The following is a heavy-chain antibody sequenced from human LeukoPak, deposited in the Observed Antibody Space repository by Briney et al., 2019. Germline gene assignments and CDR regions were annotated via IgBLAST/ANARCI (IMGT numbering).Heavy chain of an antibody. CDR1: GESFSGYY. J-gene: IGHJ4*02. CDR3: ARRGSGWGR. V-gene: IGHV4-34*01. CDR2: INHSGGT. D-gene: IGHD6-19*01. Sequence: SETLSLTCIVYGESFSGYYWSWIRQPPGKGLEWVGEINHSGGTNYNPSLKSRVTVSVDTSKNQFSLNLSSVTAADTAVYYCARRGSGWGRWGQGTPVTVSS.